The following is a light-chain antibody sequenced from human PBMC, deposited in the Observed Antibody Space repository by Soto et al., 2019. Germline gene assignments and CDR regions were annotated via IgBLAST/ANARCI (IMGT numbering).Light chain of an antibody. CDR1: SSDVGGYNY. CDR2: DVS. CDR3: SSYTSSSTVV. Sequence: QSALTQPASVSGSPGQSITISCTGTSSDVGGYNYVSWYQQHPGKVPKLMIYDVSNRPSGVSNRFSGSKSANTASLTISGLQAEDEADYYCSSYTSSSTVVFGGGTKLTVL. V-gene: IGLV2-14*01. J-gene: IGLJ2*01.